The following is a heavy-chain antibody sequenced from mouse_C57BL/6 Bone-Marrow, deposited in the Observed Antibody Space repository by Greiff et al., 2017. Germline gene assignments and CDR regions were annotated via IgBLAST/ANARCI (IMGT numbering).Heavy chain of an antibody. CDR1: GYTFTSYW. Sequence: QVQLQQPGAELVMPGASVKLSCKASGYTFTSYWMHWVKQRPGQGLELIGEIDPSDSYTNYNQKFKGKSTLTVDKSSSTAYMQLSSLTSEDSAVYYCARGAMDYWGQGTSVTVSS. J-gene: IGHJ4*01. V-gene: IGHV1-69*01. CDR3: ARGAMDY. CDR2: IDPSDSYT.